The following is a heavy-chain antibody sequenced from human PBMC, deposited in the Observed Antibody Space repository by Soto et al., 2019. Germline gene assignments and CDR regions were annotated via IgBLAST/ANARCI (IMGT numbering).Heavy chain of an antibody. CDR1: GYSFTIYW. Sequence: PGESLKISCKGSGYSFTIYWISWVRQMPGKGLEWMGRIDPSDSYTNYSPSFQGHVTISADKSISTAYLQWSSLKASDTAMYYCARPHCSSTSCYSYGMDVWGQGTTVTVSS. CDR3: ARPHCSSTSCYSYGMDV. J-gene: IGHJ6*02. CDR2: IDPSDSYT. D-gene: IGHD2-2*02. V-gene: IGHV5-10-1*01.